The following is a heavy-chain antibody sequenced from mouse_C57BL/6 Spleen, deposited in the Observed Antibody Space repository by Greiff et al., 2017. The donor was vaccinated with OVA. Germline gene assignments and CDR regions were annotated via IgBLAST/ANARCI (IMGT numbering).Heavy chain of an antibody. CDR2: IDPANGNT. Sequence: EVKLVESVAELVRPGASVKLSCTASGFNIKNTYMHWVKQRPEQGLEWIGRIDPANGNTKYAPKFQGKATITADTSSNTAYLQLSSLTSEDTAIYYCARDYGSSDYWYFDVWGTGTTVTVSS. V-gene: IGHV14-3*01. D-gene: IGHD1-1*01. J-gene: IGHJ1*03. CDR3: ARDYGSSDYWYFDV. CDR1: GFNIKNTY.